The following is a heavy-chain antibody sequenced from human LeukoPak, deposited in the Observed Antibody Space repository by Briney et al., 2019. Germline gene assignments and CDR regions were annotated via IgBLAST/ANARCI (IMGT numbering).Heavy chain of an antibody. CDR3: ARSAVATAARLDY. V-gene: IGHV4-59*01. CDR2: ISYSGFT. J-gene: IGHJ4*02. CDR1: GGSISNYY. D-gene: IGHD4-23*01. Sequence: SETLSLTCTISGGSISNYYGSWIRQPPGKGLEWIGYISYSGFTKYNPPLQSRVTISVDTSKNQFSLKLSSVTAADTAMYYCARSAVATAARLDYWGQGTLVTVSS.